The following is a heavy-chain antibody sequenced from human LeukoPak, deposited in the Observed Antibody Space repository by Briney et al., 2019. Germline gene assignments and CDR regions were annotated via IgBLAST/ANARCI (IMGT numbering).Heavy chain of an antibody. CDR2: INPNSGGT. CDR1: GYTFTDYY. Sequence: RASVKVSCKASGYTFTDYYIHWVRQAPGQGLEWMGWINPNSGGTNYAQKFQGRVTVTRDTSISTAYMELSRLRSDDTAVYYCARDGGGTWIQLWLGPDYYYGMDVWGQGTTVTVSS. J-gene: IGHJ6*02. CDR3: ARDGGGTWIQLWLGPDYYYGMDV. V-gene: IGHV1-2*02. D-gene: IGHD5-18*01.